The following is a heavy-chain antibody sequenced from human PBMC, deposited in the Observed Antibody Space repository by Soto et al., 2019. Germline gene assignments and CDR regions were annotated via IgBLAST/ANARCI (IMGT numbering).Heavy chain of an antibody. CDR3: ARQESMYYFDD. CDR2: IYYSGST. Sequence: LSLTCTVSGGSISSSSYYWGWIRQPPGKGLEWIGSIYYSGSTYYNPSLKSRVTISVDTSKNQFSLKLSSVTAADTAVYYCARQESMYYFDDWGQGTLVTVYS. V-gene: IGHV4-39*01. J-gene: IGHJ4*02. CDR1: GGSISSSSYY. D-gene: IGHD3-10*02.